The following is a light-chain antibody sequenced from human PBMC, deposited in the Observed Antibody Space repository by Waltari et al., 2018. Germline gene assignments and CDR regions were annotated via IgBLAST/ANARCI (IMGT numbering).Light chain of an antibody. CDR2: DAS. CDR1: QTIATS. CDR3: QQTYNVPPIT. Sequence: DLHMTQSPSSLSASIGDRVTITCRASQTIATSLNWYQQKRGKAPQLLIYDASTLRSGVPSRFSGSGSGTDFTLTISSLQPEDFATYYCQQTYNVPPITFGQGTRLDIK. V-gene: IGKV1-39*01. J-gene: IGKJ5*01.